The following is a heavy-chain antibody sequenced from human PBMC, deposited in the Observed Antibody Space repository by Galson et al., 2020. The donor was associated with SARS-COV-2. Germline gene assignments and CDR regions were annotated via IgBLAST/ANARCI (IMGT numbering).Heavy chain of an antibody. D-gene: IGHD4-17*01. CDR1: GGSISSSSYY. J-gene: IGHJ4*02. Sequence: SETLSLTCTVSGGSISSSSYYWGWIRQPPGKGLEWIGSIYYSGSTYYNPSLKSRVTISVDTSKNQFSLKLSSVTAADTAVYYCARASDYGDSRKGVFDYWGQGTLVTVSS. CDR3: ARASDYGDSRKGVFDY. V-gene: IGHV4-39*07. CDR2: IYYSGST.